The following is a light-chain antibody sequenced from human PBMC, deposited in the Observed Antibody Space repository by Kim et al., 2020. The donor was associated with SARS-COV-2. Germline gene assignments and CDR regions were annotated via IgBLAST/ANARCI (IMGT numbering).Light chain of an antibody. V-gene: IGLV4-69*01. J-gene: IGLJ3*02. Sequence: QLVLTQSPSASASLGASVKLTCTLSSGHSNYAIAWHQQQPEKGPRYLMKVNSDGSHTKGDGIPDRFSGSSSGAERYLTISSLQSEDEADYYCQTWGTGMRVFGGGTQLTVL. CDR1: SGHSNYA. CDR3: QTWGTGMRV. CDR2: VNSDGSH.